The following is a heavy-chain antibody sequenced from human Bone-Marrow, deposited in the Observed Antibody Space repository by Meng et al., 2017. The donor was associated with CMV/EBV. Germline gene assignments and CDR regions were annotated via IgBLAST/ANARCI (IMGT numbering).Heavy chain of an antibody. D-gene: IGHD1-26*01. CDR1: GGSISSYY. V-gene: IGHV4-59*01. CDR3: ARDSTRQADYYGMDV. CDR2: IYYSGST. J-gene: IGHJ6*02. Sequence: GSLRLSCTVSGGSISSYYWSWIRQPPGKGLEWIGYIYYSGSTNYNPSLKSRVTISVDTSKNQFSLKLSSVTAADTAVYYCARDSTRQADYYGMDVWGQGTTVTFSS.